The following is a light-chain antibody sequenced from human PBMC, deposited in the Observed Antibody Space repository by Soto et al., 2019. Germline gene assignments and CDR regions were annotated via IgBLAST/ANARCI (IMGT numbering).Light chain of an antibody. J-gene: IGKJ1*01. V-gene: IGKV1-5*03. CDR2: KAS. Sequence: DIQMTQYPSTLSASVGDRVTITCRASQSISSWLAWYQQKPGKAPKLLIYKASSLESGVPSRFSGSGSGTELTLTISSLQPDDFATYYCQQYNSYPWTFGQGTKVEIK. CDR1: QSISSW. CDR3: QQYNSYPWT.